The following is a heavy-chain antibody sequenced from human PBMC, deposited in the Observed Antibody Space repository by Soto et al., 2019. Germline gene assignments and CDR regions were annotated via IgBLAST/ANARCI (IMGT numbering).Heavy chain of an antibody. CDR3: ACNWGNSLKNWLDP. D-gene: IGHD7-27*01. CDR2: ISAYNGNT. Sequence: QVQLVQSGAEVKKPGASVKVSCRASGYTFSSFGISWVRQAPGQGLEWMGWISAYNGNTNYAQSLQGRLTLTTDTSTGTAYMELTSLRSDDTAVYYCACNWGNSLKNWLDPWGQGTLVTVSS. V-gene: IGHV1-18*04. CDR1: GYTFSSFG. J-gene: IGHJ5*02.